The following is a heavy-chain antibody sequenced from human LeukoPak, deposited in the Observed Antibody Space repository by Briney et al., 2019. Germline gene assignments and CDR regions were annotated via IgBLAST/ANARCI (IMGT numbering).Heavy chain of an antibody. Sequence: SETLSLTCTVSGGSISSGDYYWSWLRQSPGKGLEWIGYIYDSGSTYYNPSLKSRVTISIDTSRNQFSLKLSSVTAADTAVYYCGRDGGNFYGSGTFGWGQGTLVTVSS. V-gene: IGHV4-30-4*08. CDR3: GRDGGNFYGSGTFG. CDR2: IYDSGST. J-gene: IGHJ4*02. CDR1: GGSISSGDYY. D-gene: IGHD3-10*01.